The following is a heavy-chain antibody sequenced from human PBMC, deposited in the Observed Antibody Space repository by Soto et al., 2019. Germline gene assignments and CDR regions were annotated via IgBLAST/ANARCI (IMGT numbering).Heavy chain of an antibody. J-gene: IGHJ4*02. V-gene: IGHV3-30*03. Sequence: LSLSCAASGFTFSSFGLSWVRQAPGKGLEWVAGISYGGSNTYYAASVRGRFTISRDNSKNTLYLQMNSLRAADTAVYYCARDWCTNGVCRLDYWGQGTLVTVSS. D-gene: IGHD2-8*01. CDR1: GFTFSSFG. CDR2: ISYGGSNT. CDR3: ARDWCTNGVCRLDY.